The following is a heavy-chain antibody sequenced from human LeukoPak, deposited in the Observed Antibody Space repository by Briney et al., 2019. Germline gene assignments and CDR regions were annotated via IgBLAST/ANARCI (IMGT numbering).Heavy chain of an antibody. J-gene: IGHJ4*02. V-gene: IGHV3-48*01. CDR3: ARDYSSGSYYFDY. CDR2: ISGTSTTI. Sequence: PGGSLRLSCATSGFSFSDAWMNWVRQAPGKGLEWVSYISGTSTTIYYTDSVKGRFTIFRDNAKNSLYLQMNSLRAEDTAVYYCARDYSSGSYYFDYWGQGTLVTVAS. D-gene: IGHD6-25*01. CDR1: GFSFSDAW.